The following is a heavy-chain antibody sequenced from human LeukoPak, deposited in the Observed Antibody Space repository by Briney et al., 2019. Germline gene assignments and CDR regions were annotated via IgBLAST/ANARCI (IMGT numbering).Heavy chain of an antibody. CDR1: GFTFSSYA. V-gene: IGHV3-30*04. CDR2: ISYDGNNK. J-gene: IGHJ5*02. CDR3: AKDPEGP. Sequence: GGSLRLSCAASGFTFSSYAMHWVRQAPGKGLEWVAVISYDGNNKYYADSVKGRFTISRDNSKNTLYLQMNSLRAEDTAVYYCAKDPEGPWGQGTLVTVSS.